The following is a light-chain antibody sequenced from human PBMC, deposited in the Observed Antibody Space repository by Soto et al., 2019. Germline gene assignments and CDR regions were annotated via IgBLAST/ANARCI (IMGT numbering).Light chain of an antibody. J-gene: IGKJ4*01. V-gene: IGKV1-5*01. CDR1: QSITIW. Sequence: DIQMTHSPSTLSASVGDSVAMTSRASQSITIWLAWYQQKPGKAPKLLIYAASTLQSGVPSRFSGSGSGTDFTLTISSLQPEDFATYYCQQLNSYPLTFGGGTKVDIK. CDR2: AAS. CDR3: QQLNSYPLT.